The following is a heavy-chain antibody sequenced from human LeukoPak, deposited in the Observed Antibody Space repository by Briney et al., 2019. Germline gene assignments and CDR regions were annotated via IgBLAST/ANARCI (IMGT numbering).Heavy chain of an antibody. D-gene: IGHD3-10*01. CDR2: IIPIFGTA. CDR3: ARDRYYGSGGAPDY. V-gene: IGHV1-69*05. J-gene: IGHJ4*02. CDR1: GGTFSSYA. Sequence: ASVKVSCKASGGTFSSYAISWVRQAPGQGLEWMGGIIPIFGTANYAQKFQGRVTITTDESTSTAYMELSSLRSEDTAVYYCARDRYYGSGGAPDYWGQGTLVTVSS.